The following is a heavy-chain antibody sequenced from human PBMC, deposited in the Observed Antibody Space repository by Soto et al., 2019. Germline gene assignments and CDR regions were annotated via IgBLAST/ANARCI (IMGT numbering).Heavy chain of an antibody. J-gene: IGHJ4*02. V-gene: IGHV4-59*01. CDR2: IYYSGST. CDR3: ARSGSGVIY. CDR1: GGSISSYY. Sequence: PSETLSLTCTVSGGSISSYYWSWIRQPPGKGLEWIGYIYYSGSTNYNPSLKSRVTISVDTSKNQFSLKLSSMTAAETAVYYCARSGSGVIYWGQGTLVTVSS. D-gene: IGHD3-10*01.